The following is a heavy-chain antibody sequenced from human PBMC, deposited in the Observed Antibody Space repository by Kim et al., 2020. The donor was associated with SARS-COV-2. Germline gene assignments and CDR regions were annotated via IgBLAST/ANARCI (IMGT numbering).Heavy chain of an antibody. J-gene: IGHJ6*03. CDR1: GYTFTSYC. D-gene: IGHD3-3*01. V-gene: IGHV1-18*01. CDR2: ISAYNGNT. Sequence: ASVKVSCKASGYTFTSYCISWVRQAPGQGLEWMGWISAYNGNTNYAQKLQGRVTMTTDTSTSTAYMELRSLRSDDTAVYYCARDKGNVVWSGYYYYYYMDVGGKGTTVTVSS. CDR3: ARDKGNVVWSGYYYYYYMDV.